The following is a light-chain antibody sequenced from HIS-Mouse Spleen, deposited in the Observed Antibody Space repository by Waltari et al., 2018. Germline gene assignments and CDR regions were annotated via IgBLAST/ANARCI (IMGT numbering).Light chain of an antibody. Sequence: QSALTQPASVSGSPGQSITISCTGTSRDVGSYNLVSWYQQHHAKAPNLRIYEGSMRRSVVSNRFSCSQSGKTASLTISGLQAEDEADYYCCSYAGSSTFGFGGGTKLTVL. CDR2: EGS. V-gene: IGLV2-23*03. CDR3: CSYAGSSTFG. J-gene: IGLJ2*01. CDR1: SRDVGSYNL.